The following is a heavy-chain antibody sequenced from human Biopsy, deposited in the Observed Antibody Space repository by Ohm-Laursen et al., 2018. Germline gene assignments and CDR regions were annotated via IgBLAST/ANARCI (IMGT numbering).Heavy chain of an antibody. CDR2: NIPISGTG. V-gene: IGHV1-69*06. Sequence: SSVKVSCKVPGGTFSNYGVNWVRQAPGQGLEWLGGNIPISGTGNYAQKFQDRVTVAADTSTSTATMELRSLRSDDTAVYYCATKLTGYFHHWGQGTLVIVSS. CDR1: GGTFSNYG. CDR3: ATKLTGYFHH. D-gene: IGHD3-9*01. J-gene: IGHJ1*01.